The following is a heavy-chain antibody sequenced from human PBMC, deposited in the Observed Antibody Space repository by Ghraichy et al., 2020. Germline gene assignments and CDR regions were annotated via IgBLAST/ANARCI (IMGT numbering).Heavy chain of an antibody. D-gene: IGHD6-19*01. CDR3: AKCCGWYPVVIHYGMDV. J-gene: IGHJ6*02. Sequence: GGSLRLRCAASGFTFSSYAMNWVRQAPGKGLEWVSAISGSGGSIYYADSVKGRFTISRDNSKNTLYLQMNSLRAEDTAVYYCAKCCGWYPVVIHYGMDVWGQGTTVTVAS. V-gene: IGHV3-23*01. CDR2: ISGSGGSI. CDR1: GFTFSSYA.